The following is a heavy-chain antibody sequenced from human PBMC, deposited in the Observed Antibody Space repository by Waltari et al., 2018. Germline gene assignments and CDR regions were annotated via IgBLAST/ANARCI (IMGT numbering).Heavy chain of an antibody. Sequence: QVQLRESGPGLVRSSETPSLTCTVSGHSVNHDFFWAWIRQSPGGGLEWIASIYHTGSSHYNSSLKSRVSISTDMSTKQFFLTLTHLTAADTAVYYCAEEGNTTAGLFDSWGQGTLVTVSS. V-gene: IGHV4-38-2*02. CDR3: AEEGNTTAGLFDS. J-gene: IGHJ4*02. D-gene: IGHD6-25*01. CDR1: GHSVNHDFF. CDR2: IYHTGSS.